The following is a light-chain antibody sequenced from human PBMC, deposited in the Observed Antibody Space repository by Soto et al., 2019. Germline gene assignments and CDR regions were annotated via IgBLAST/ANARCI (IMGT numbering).Light chain of an antibody. J-gene: IGKJ1*01. Sequence: EIVLTQSPGTLSLSPGERATLSCRASESISNSYLAWYQQKPGQAPRVLIYVASTRATGIPARFSGSGSGTDFTLSISRVEPEDVAVYDGQQYGTSPWTLGQGTKVEIK. CDR2: VAS. CDR3: QQYGTSPWT. CDR1: ESISNSY. V-gene: IGKV3-20*01.